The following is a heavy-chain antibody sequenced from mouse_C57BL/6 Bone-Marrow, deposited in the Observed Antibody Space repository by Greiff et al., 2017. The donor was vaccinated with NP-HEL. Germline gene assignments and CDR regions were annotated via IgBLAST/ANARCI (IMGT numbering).Heavy chain of an antibody. CDR3: TYSNYVGFAY. CDR1: GFNIKDDY. J-gene: IGHJ3*01. D-gene: IGHD2-5*01. CDR2: IDPENGDT. V-gene: IGHV14-4*01. Sequence: VHVKQSGAELVRPGASVKLSCTASGFNIKDDYMHWVKQRPEQGLEWIGWIDPENGDTEYASKFQGKATITADTSSNTAYLQLSSLTSEDTAVYYCTYSNYVGFAYWGQGTLVTVSA.